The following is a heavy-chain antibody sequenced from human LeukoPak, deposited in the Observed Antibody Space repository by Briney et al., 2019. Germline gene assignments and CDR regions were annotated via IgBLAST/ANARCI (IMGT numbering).Heavy chain of an antibody. D-gene: IGHD6-19*01. Sequence: GGSLRLSCEGSGFTFSSYAMSWVRQAPGKGLEWVSGFSGSGSSTYYADSVKGRFTISRDNSKNTLYLEMNSLRAEDTAVYYCAKVRGSSGWGYYFDCWGQGTLVTVSS. CDR3: AKVRGSSGWGYYFDC. CDR2: FSGSGSST. CDR1: GFTFSSYA. V-gene: IGHV3-23*01. J-gene: IGHJ4*02.